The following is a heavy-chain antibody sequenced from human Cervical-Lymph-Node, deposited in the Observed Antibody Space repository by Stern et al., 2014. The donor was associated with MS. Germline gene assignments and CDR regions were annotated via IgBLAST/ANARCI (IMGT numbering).Heavy chain of an antibody. CDR3: ARYGGGNSNWFDP. CDR1: GGFISSYY. D-gene: IGHD4-23*01. CDR2: IPYMWNP. Sequence: VQLQESGPGLVKPSETLSLTCTVSGGFISSYYWSWIRQPPGKGLEWIGYIPYMWNPNYHPSLKSPAPISVDTSKKQFSLKLSSVTAADTAVYYCARYGGGNSNWFDPWGQGTLVTVSS. V-gene: IGHV4-59*01. J-gene: IGHJ5*02.